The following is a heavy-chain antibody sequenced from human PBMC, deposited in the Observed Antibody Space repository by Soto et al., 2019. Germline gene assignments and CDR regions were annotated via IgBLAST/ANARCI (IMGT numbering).Heavy chain of an antibody. CDR3: AHRPRPWMVDIVVVPAASREDNWFDP. D-gene: IGHD2-2*03. CDR2: IDWDDDK. Sequence: SGPTLVKPTQTLTLTCTFSGFSLSTSGVGVGWIRQPPGKALEWLALIDWDDDKRYSPSLKSRITSTKDISKNQVVLTMTNMDPVDTATYYCAHRPRPWMVDIVVVPAASREDNWFDPWGQGTLVTVSS. V-gene: IGHV2-5*02. CDR1: GFSLSTSGVG. J-gene: IGHJ5*02.